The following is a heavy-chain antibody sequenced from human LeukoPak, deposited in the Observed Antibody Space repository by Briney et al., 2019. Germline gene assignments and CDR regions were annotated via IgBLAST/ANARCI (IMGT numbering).Heavy chain of an antibody. Sequence: ASVKVSCKASGYTFTDYYMHWVQQAPGQGLEWMGWINPNSGATNSAQNLQGRVTLTRDKSMSTAYLDLSGLTFDDTAVYYCARSRMTTLPGFDYWGQGTLVTVSS. V-gene: IGHV1-2*02. CDR1: GYTFTDYY. CDR3: ARSRMTTLPGFDY. D-gene: IGHD1-1*01. J-gene: IGHJ4*02. CDR2: INPNSGAT.